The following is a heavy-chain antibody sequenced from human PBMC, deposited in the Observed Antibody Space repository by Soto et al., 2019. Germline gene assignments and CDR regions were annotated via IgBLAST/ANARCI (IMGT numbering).Heavy chain of an antibody. Sequence: PGGSLRLSCVASGFSFRKYWMHWVRQAAGKGLVWVARIHTDGSITNYADSVKGRFTISRDNAKNTLYLQMNSLRAEDTAVYYCAKGWSRNWNYLDYWGQGTLVTVPQ. CDR1: GFSFRKYW. CDR3: AKGWSRNWNYLDY. D-gene: IGHD1-1*01. V-gene: IGHV3-74*01. J-gene: IGHJ4*02. CDR2: IHTDGSIT.